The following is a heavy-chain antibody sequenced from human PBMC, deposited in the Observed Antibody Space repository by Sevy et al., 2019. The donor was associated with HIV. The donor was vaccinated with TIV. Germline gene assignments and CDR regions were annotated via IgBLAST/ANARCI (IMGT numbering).Heavy chain of an antibody. CDR2: ISSSSSTI. D-gene: IGHD3-10*01. V-gene: IGHV3-48*02. Sequence: GGSLRLSCAASGFTFSSYSMNWVRQAPGKGLEWVSYISSSSSTIYYVDSVKGRFTISRDNAKNSLYLQMNSLRDEDTAVYYCAREASYYYGSGSYQTVDYWGQGTLVTVSS. CDR1: GFTFSSYS. CDR3: AREASYYYGSGSYQTVDY. J-gene: IGHJ4*02.